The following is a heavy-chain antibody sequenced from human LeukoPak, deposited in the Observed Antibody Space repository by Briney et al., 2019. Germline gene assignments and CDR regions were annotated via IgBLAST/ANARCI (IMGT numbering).Heavy chain of an antibody. V-gene: IGHV4-59*01. CDR1: GGSISSYY. D-gene: IGHD3-3*01. CDR3: ARATIFGGVSYGMDV. CDR2: IYYSGST. Sequence: SETPSLTCTVSGGSISSYYWSWIRQPPGKGLEWIGYIYYSGSTNYNPSLKSRVTISVDTSKNQFSLKLSSVTAADTAVYYCARATIFGGVSYGMDVWGQGTTVTVSS. J-gene: IGHJ6*02.